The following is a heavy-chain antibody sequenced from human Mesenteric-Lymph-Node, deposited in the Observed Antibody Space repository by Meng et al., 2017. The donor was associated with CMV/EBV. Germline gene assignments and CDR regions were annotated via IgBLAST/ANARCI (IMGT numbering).Heavy chain of an antibody. J-gene: IGHJ4*02. CDR3: ARDFTIAARQEFDY. CDR1: GYTFTSYG. D-gene: IGHD6-6*01. CDR2: ISAYNGNT. V-gene: IGHV1-18*01. Sequence: ASVKVSCKASGYTFTSYGISWVRQAPGQGLEWMGWISAYNGNTNYAQKLQGRVTMTTDTSTSTAYMELRSLRSDDTAVYYCARDFTIAARQEFDYWGQGTLVTVSS.